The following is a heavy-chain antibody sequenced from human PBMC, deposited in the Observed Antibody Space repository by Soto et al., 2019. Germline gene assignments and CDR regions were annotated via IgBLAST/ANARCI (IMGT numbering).Heavy chain of an antibody. CDR2: IYGGGTT. Sequence: EVQLVESGGGLIQPGGSLRLSCAASGFAVSSKYMTWVRQATGKGLEWVSVIYGGGTTYYADSVKGRFTISRDTSKNTLYLQMNSLRSEDTAVYYCVQTPGSPGFDFWGQGTLVTVSS. D-gene: IGHD5-12*01. V-gene: IGHV3-53*01. CDR1: GFAVSSKY. J-gene: IGHJ4*02. CDR3: VQTPGSPGFDF.